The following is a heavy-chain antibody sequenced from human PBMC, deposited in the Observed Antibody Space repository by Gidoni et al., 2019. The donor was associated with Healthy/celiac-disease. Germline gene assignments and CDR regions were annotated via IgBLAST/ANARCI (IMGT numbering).Heavy chain of an antibody. Sequence: KKPIRESLKISCKGSGYSFTSYWIGWVRQMPGKGLEWMGIIYPGDSDTRYSPSFQGQVTISADKSISTAYLQWSSLKASDTAMYYCARPPQLYCSGGSCYFYWGQGTLVTVSS. J-gene: IGHJ4*02. V-gene: IGHV5-51*03. CDR3: ARPPQLYCSGGSCYFY. CDR1: GYSFTSYW. D-gene: IGHD2-15*01. CDR2: IYPGDSDT.